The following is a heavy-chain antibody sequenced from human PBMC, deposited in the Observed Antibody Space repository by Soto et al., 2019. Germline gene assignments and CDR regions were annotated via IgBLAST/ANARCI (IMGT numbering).Heavy chain of an antibody. CDR2: INPNSGGT. J-gene: IGHJ4*02. D-gene: IGHD6-19*01. CDR3: ARVKGIAVAGTFGGGYYFDY. Sequence: ASVKVSCKASGYTFTGYYMHWVRQAPGQGLEWMGWINPNSGGTNYAQKFQGWVTMTRDTSISTAYMELSRLRSDDTAVYYCARVKGIAVAGTFGGGYYFDYWGQGTLVTVS. CDR1: GYTFTGYY. V-gene: IGHV1-2*04.